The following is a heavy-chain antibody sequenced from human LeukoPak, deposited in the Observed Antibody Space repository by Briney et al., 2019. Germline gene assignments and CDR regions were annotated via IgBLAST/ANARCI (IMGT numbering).Heavy chain of an antibody. J-gene: IGHJ5*02. CDR2: INSDGSV. CDR1: GFTVSDYW. CDR3: ARGRGVYGWFDP. D-gene: IGHD3-10*01. Sequence: GGSLRLSCAASGFTVSDYWMHWVRHTPGKGLVWVSRINSDGSVNYADSAKGRVTISRDSAKNTLYLHMNSLRVEDTAVYYCARGRGVYGWFDPWGQGTLVTVSS. V-gene: IGHV3-74*01.